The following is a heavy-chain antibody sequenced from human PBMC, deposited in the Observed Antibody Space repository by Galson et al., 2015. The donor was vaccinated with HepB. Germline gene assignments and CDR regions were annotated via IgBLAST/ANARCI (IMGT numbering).Heavy chain of an antibody. D-gene: IGHD6-19*01. CDR2: ISYDGSNK. J-gene: IGHJ4*02. CDR1: GFTFSSYA. CDR3: AKDVYSSGWYGCFDY. Sequence: SLRLSCAASGFTFSSYAMHWVRQAPGKGLEWVAVISYDGSNKYYADSVKGRFTISRDNSKNTLYLQMNSLRAEDTAVYYCAKDVYSSGWYGCFDYWGQGTLVTVSS. V-gene: IGHV3-30*04.